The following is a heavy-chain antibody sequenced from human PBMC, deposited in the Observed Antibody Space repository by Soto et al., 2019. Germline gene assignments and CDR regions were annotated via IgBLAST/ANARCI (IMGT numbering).Heavy chain of an antibody. CDR1: GYTLTELS. CDR3: ATGPYDFWSGSMPFGWFDP. CDR2: FDPEDGET. D-gene: IGHD3-3*01. J-gene: IGHJ5*02. Sequence: QVQLVQSGAEVKKPGASVKVSCKVSGYTLTELSMHWVRQAPGKGLEWMGGFDPEDGETIYAQKFQGRVTMTEDTSTETAYMELSSLRSEDTAVYYCATGPYDFWSGSMPFGWFDPWGQGTLVTVSS. V-gene: IGHV1-24*01.